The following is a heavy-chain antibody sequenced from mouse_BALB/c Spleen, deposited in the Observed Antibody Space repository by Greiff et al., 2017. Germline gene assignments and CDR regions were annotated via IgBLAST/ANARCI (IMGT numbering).Heavy chain of an antibody. V-gene: IGHV5-6-5*01. J-gene: IGHJ3*01. Sequence: EVQGVESGGGLVKPGGSLKLSCAASGFTFSSYAMSWVRQTPEKRLEWVASISSGGSTYYPDSVKGRFTISRDNARNILYLQMSSLRSEDTAMYYCARGDTTASWFAYWGQGTLVTVSA. CDR3: ARGDTTASWFAY. CDR1: GFTFSSYA. D-gene: IGHD1-2*01. CDR2: ISSGGST.